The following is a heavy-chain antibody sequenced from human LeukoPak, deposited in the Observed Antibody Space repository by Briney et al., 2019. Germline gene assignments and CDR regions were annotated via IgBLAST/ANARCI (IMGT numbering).Heavy chain of an antibody. CDR1: GFTFSSYA. V-gene: IGHV3-30*04. CDR3: ARDLVGLDGILTGNMDV. CDR2: ISYDGSNK. D-gene: IGHD3-9*01. J-gene: IGHJ6*03. Sequence: SGGSLRLSCAASGFTFSSYAMHWVRQAPGKGLEWVAVISYDGSNKYYADSVKGRFTISRDNSKNMVQLQMNSLRREDTAVYYCARDLVGLDGILTGNMDVWGKGTTVTVSS.